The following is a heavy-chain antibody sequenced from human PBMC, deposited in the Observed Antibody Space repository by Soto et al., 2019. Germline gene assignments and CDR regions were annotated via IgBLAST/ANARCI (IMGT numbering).Heavy chain of an antibody. V-gene: IGHV1-69*13. D-gene: IGHD4-17*01. CDR1: GGTFSSYA. CDR2: TIPIFGTA. Sequence: GASVKVSCKASGGTFSSYAISWVRQAPGQGLEWMGGTIPIFGTANYAQKFQGRVTITADESTSTAYMELSSLRSEDTAVYYCATGVRDYGGNVFDYWGQGTLVTVSS. CDR3: ATGVRDYGGNVFDY. J-gene: IGHJ4*02.